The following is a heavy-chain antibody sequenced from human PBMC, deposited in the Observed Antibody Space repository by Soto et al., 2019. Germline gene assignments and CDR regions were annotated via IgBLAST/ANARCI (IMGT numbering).Heavy chain of an antibody. Sequence: QVQLVESGGGVVQPGRSLRLSCAASGFTFSSYGMHWVRQAPGKGLEWVAVISYDGSNKYYADSVKGRFTISRDNSTNTLYLQMNCLRAEDTAVYYCAKLGSWDDAFDIWGQGTMVTVSS. CDR1: GFTFSSYG. V-gene: IGHV3-30*18. CDR3: AKLGSWDDAFDI. CDR2: ISYDGSNK. J-gene: IGHJ3*02. D-gene: IGHD6-13*01.